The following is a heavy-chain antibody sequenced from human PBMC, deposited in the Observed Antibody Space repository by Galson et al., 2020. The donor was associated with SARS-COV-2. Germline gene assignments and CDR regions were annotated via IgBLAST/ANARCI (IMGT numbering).Heavy chain of an antibody. CDR1: AGSITSSSYY. D-gene: IGHD2-15*01. J-gene: IGHJ5*02. CDR2: IYYSGST. V-gene: IGHV4-39*01. Sequence: SETLSLTCTVSAGSITSSSYYWDWLRQPPGKGLERTGSIYYSGSTYYNPSLKSRVTISVDTSKNQFSLKLSAVTAADTAVYYCARLLDCSGGSCPHSWFDPWGQGTRVTCFS. CDR3: ARLLDCSGGSCPHSWFDP.